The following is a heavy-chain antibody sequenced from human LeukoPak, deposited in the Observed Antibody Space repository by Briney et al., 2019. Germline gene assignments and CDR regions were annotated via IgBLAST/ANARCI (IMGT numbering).Heavy chain of an antibody. CDR2: ITSSSTYT. V-gene: IGHV3-21*01. CDR3: ARDPYSGSYGDSYYYYMDV. CDR1: GFTFSSYS. D-gene: IGHD1-26*01. J-gene: IGHJ6*03. Sequence: GGSLRLSCAASGFTFSSYSMNWVRQAPGKGLEWVSSITSSSTYTFYADSVKGRFTISRDNAKNSLYLQMNSLRAEDAAVYYCARDPYSGSYGDSYYYYMDVWGKGTTVTVSS.